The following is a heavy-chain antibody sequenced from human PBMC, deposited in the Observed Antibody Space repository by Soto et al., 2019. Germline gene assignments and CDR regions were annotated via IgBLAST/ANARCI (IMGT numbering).Heavy chain of an antibody. Sequence: SETLSLTCAVSGGSISSGGYSWSWIRQPPGKGLEWIGYIYHSGSTYYNPSLKSRVTISVDRSKNQFSLKLSSVTAADTAVYYCARHGLQIPGVYVWFDPWGQGTLVTVSS. J-gene: IGHJ5*02. CDR2: IYHSGST. V-gene: IGHV4-30-2*01. CDR1: GGSISSGGYS. D-gene: IGHD2-8*01. CDR3: ARHGLQIPGVYVWFDP.